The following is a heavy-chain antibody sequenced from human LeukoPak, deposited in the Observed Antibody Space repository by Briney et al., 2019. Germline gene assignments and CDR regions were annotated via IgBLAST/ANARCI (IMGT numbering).Heavy chain of an antibody. CDR3: AKHSGSYFIYYVDS. Sequence: GGSLRLSCAASGFTFSSYGMSWVRQAPGKGLEWVSTISGSAYNTHYADSVKGRFTISRDNSANTLYLQMNSLRAEDTALYYCAKHSGSYFIYYVDSWGQGTLVTVSS. CDR2: ISGSAYNT. V-gene: IGHV3-23*01. J-gene: IGHJ4*02. D-gene: IGHD1-26*01. CDR1: GFTFSSYG.